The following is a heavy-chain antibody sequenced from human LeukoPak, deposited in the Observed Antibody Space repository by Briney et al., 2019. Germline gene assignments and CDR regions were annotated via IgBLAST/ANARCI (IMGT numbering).Heavy chain of an antibody. CDR3: ATSRGYSSGLDY. CDR1: GGSISNYY. J-gene: IGHJ4*02. CDR2: IFHSGNT. Sequence: SETLSLTCTVSGGSISNYYWSWIRQPPGKGLEWIGYIFHSGNTNYNPSLKSRVTISVDTSKNQFSLILSSVTAADTAVYYCATSRGYSSGLDYWGRGTLVTVSS. D-gene: IGHD5-18*01. V-gene: IGHV4-59*08.